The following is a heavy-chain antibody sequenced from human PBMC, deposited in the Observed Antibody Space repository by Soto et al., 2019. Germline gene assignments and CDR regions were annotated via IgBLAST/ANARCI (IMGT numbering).Heavy chain of an antibody. D-gene: IGHD1-1*01. CDR1: GYTFTGYY. Sequence: ASVKVSCKASGYTFTGYYLHWVRQAPGQGLEWMGWVNPNSGGTNYAQKFQGRVTMTRDTSISTAYMELSRLRSDDTAVYYCARGRTGTTSYFDYWGQGNLVTVSS. J-gene: IGHJ4*02. CDR2: VNPNSGGT. V-gene: IGHV1-2*02. CDR3: ARGRTGTTSYFDY.